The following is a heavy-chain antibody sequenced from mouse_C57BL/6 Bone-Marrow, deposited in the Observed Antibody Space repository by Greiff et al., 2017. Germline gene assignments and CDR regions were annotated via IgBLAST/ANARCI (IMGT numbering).Heavy chain of an antibody. CDR3: AGYRDYFDY. D-gene: IGHD1-3*01. CDR2: IDSSDSDT. Sequence: QVQLQQPGAELVRPGSSVKLSCKASGYTFTSYWMHWVKQRPIQGLEWIGNIDSSDSDTHYNQKFKDKATLTVDKSSGTAYLRISRFTSSDAAFYYCAGYRDYFDYWGQGTTLTVSS. J-gene: IGHJ2*01. CDR1: GYTFTSYW. V-gene: IGHV1-52*01.